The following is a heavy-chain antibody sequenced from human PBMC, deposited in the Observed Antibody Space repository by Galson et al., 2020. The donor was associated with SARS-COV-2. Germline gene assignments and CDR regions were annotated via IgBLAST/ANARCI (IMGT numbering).Heavy chain of an antibody. V-gene: IGHV4-39*02. Sequence: SETLSLTCSVSGGFISNFNKFWGWIRQVPGKGLEWIGSIDNSGTTFYNRSLSSRVSTSVDASKNLFSLRLSSVTAADTAVYFCVASHRYYDASGSFYVAGFDDWGRGTQVSVSS. D-gene: IGHD3-22*01. CDR3: VASHRYYDASGSFYVAGFDD. J-gene: IGHJ4*02. CDR1: GGFISNFNKF. CDR2: IDNSGTT.